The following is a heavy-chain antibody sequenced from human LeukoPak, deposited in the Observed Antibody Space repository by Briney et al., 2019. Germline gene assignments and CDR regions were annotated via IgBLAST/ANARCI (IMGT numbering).Heavy chain of an antibody. D-gene: IGHD3-10*01. Sequence: GGSLRLSCAASGFTFSSYWMSWVRQAPGKGLEGVAVIWYDGSNKYYADSVKGRFTISRDNSKNTLYLQMNSLRAEDTAVYYCASSILEGFGDHDAFDIWGQGTMVTVSS. CDR1: GFTFSSYW. J-gene: IGHJ3*02. CDR2: IWYDGSNK. CDR3: ASSILEGFGDHDAFDI. V-gene: IGHV3-33*08.